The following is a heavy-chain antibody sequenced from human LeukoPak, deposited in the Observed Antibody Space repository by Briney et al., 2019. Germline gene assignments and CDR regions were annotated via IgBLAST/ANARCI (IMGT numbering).Heavy chain of an antibody. CDR3: ARDGISGSYYAEYFQH. J-gene: IGHJ1*01. CDR2: IYYSGST. V-gene: IGHV4-61*01. CDR1: GGSVSSGSYY. D-gene: IGHD1-26*01. Sequence: SETLSLTCTVSGGSVSSGSYYWSWIRQPPGKGLEWIGYIYYSGSTNYNPSLKSRVTISVDTSKNQFSLKLSSVTAADTAVYYCARDGISGSYYAEYFQHWGQGTLVTVSS.